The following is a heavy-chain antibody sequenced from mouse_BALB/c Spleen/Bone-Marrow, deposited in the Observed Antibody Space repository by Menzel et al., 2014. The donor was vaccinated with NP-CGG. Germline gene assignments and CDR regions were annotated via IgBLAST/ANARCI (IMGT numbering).Heavy chain of an antibody. CDR3: ARGGGSWYFDV. Sequence: VQGVESGPGLVAPSQSLSITCTVSGFSLTSYAVHWVRQPPGKGLEWLGVIWAGGSTNYNSALMSRLSISKDNSKSQVFLKMNSLQTDDTAMYYCARGGGSWYFDVLGAGATVTVSS. CDR2: IWAGGST. V-gene: IGHV2-9*02. J-gene: IGHJ1*01. CDR1: GFSLTSYA.